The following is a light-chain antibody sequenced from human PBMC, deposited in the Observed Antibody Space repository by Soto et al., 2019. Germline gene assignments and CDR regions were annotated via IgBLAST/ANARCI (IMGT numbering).Light chain of an antibody. Sequence: GRIVTIKSPASQSISSYLNWHQQKPGKAPKLLIYAASTLQSGVPSRFSGSGSGTDFALTIRCRQSEDIAIYYCEQLNRYPRNFGRGTKVDIK. CDR3: EQLNRYPRN. V-gene: IGKV1-9*01. CDR1: QSISSY. CDR2: AAS. J-gene: IGKJ4*01.